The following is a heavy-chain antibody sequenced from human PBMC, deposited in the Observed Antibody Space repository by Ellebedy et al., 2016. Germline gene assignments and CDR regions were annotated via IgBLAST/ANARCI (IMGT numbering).Heavy chain of an antibody. CDR1: EFTFSSSA. CDR2: ITGSGDTT. Sequence: GESLKISCAASEFTFSSSAMSWVRQAPGKGLEWVSTITGSGDTTFYADSVTGRFSISRDNSNNTMYLQMNRLRAGDTAAHYCAKTRDYHDFVVSPTARYWYFDVWGRGALVTVSS. D-gene: IGHD3-22*01. CDR3: AKTRDYHDFVVSPTARYWYFDV. V-gene: IGHV3-23*01. J-gene: IGHJ2*01.